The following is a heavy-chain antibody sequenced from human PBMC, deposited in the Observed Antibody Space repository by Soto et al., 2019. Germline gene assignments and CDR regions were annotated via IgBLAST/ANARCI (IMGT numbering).Heavy chain of an antibody. CDR2: IGSNSHYI. V-gene: IGHV3-21*01. J-gene: IGHJ3*02. CDR3: ARDRTTGTTYAWDAFDT. CDR1: GFTLSSHS. Sequence: EVQLVESGGGLVKPGGSLRVSGAASGFTLSSHSMNWVRQAPGKGLEWVSFIGSNSHYIYYADSVKGRFTISRDNVKRAVYLQMISLRAEDTAVYYCARDRTTGTTYAWDAFDTWGQGTMVTVSS. D-gene: IGHD1-1*01.